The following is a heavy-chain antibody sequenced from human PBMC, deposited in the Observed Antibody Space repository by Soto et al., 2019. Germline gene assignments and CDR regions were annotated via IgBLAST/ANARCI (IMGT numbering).Heavy chain of an antibody. CDR3: XXXXXXGDAFDI. CDR2: ISYDGTNE. V-gene: IGHV3-30*03. Sequence: QVQLVESGGGVVQPGRSLRLSCAASGFSFSSYGMHWVRQAPGXGLDWVAVISYDGTNEYYADSVKGRFTISRDNXXXXXXXXXXXXXXXXXXXXXXXXXXXXGDAFDIWGLGTMVTVSS. J-gene: IGHJ3*02. CDR1: GFSFSSYG.